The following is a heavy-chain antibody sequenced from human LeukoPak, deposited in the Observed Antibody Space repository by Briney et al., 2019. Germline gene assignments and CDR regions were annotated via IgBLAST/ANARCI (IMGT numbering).Heavy chain of an antibody. V-gene: IGHV3-23*01. Sequence: GGSLRLSCAASGFNFNIYAMTWVRQAPGKGLEWVSTIRASVDTTYYADSVKGRFTISRDNSKSTLYLQMNSLRAEDTAVYYCANMIIDRRGDGFDCWGQGTLVTVSS. J-gene: IGHJ4*02. CDR2: IRASVDTT. CDR3: ANMIIDRRGDGFDC. D-gene: IGHD3-16*01. CDR1: GFNFNIYA.